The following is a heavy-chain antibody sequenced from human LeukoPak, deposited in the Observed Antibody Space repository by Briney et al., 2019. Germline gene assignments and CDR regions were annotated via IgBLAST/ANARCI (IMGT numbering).Heavy chain of an antibody. J-gene: IGHJ3*02. D-gene: IGHD3-10*01. Sequence: GGSLRLSCAASGFTVSSNYMSWVRQAPGKGLEWVSVIYSGGSTYYADSVKGRFTISRDNSKNTLYLQMNSLRAEDTAVYYCARDLSFDTGAFDIWGQGTMVTVSS. V-gene: IGHV3-53*01. CDR2: IYSGGST. CDR3: ARDLSFDTGAFDI. CDR1: GFTVSSNY.